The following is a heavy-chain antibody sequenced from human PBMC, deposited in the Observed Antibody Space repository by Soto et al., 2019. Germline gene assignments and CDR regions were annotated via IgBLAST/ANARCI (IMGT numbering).Heavy chain of an antibody. CDR2: INAGNGNT. CDR1: GYTFTSYA. V-gene: IGHV1-3*01. D-gene: IGHD3-10*01. Sequence: QVQLVQSGAEVKKPGASVKVSCKASGYTFTSYAMHWVRQAPGQRLEWMGWINAGNGNTKYSQKFQGRVTITRDTSASTAYMELSSLRSEDTAVYYCARDMGFGLSDYWGQGTLVNVSS. CDR3: ARDMGFGLSDY. J-gene: IGHJ4*02.